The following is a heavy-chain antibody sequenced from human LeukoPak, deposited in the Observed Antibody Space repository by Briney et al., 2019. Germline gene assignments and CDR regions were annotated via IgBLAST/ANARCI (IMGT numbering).Heavy chain of an antibody. J-gene: IGHJ5*02. V-gene: IGHV1-18*01. CDR2: ISGYNGKT. D-gene: IGHD3-10*01. CDR1: GGTFSSYA. CDR3: ARDARDVLFWFGEFFP. Sequence: ASVKVSCKASGGTFSSYAISWVRQAPGEGLEWMGWISGYNGKTNYGQKFQGRVTMTTDTSTSTAYMELRSLRSDDTAVYYCARDARDVLFWFGEFFPWGQGTLVTVSS.